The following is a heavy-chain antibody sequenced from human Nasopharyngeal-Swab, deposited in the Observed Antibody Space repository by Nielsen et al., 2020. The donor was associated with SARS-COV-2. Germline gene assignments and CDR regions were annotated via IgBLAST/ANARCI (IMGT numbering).Heavy chain of an antibody. V-gene: IGHV1-69*13. D-gene: IGHD6-6*01. CDR1: GGTFSSYA. Sequence: SVKVSCKASGGTFSSYAISWVRQAPGQGLEWMGGIIPIFGTANYAQKFQGRVTITADESTSTAYMELSSLRSEDTAVYYCARVRVAARRGEDYYYMDVWGKGTTGTVSS. CDR3: ARVRVAARRGEDYYYMDV. J-gene: IGHJ6*03. CDR2: IIPIFGTA.